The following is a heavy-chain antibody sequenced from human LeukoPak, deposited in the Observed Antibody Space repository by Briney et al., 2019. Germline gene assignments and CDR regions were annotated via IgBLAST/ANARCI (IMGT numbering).Heavy chain of an antibody. CDR2: IYQSGST. CDR1: GYFISSGYY. J-gene: IGHJ3*02. CDR3: ARRGVPDRPGAFDI. D-gene: IGHD2-2*01. V-gene: IGHV4-38-2*01. Sequence: SETLSLTCAVSGYFISSGYYWGWIRQPPGKGLEWIGNIYQSGSTYYSPSLKSRGTISVDTSKNHFSLNLSSVTAADTAVYYCARRGVPDRPGAFDIWGQGTMVTVSS.